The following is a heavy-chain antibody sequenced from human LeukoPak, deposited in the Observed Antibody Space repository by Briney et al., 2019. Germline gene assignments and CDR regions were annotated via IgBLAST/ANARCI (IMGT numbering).Heavy chain of an antibody. CDR1: GFTFVTYS. Sequence: GGSLRLSCAASGFTFVTYSMSWVRRAPGKGLEWVSSISSSSSSIYYADSVKGRFTISRDNAKNSLYLQMNSLRAEDTAVYYCARDQWLVLYRDYYYYMDVWGKGTTVTVSS. D-gene: IGHD6-19*01. J-gene: IGHJ6*03. CDR3: ARDQWLVLYRDYYYYMDV. V-gene: IGHV3-21*01. CDR2: ISSSSSSI.